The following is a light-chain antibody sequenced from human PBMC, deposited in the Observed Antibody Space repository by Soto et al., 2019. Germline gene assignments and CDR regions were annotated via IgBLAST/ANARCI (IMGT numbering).Light chain of an antibody. CDR3: QQRSNWPPT. Sequence: EIVLTQSPATLSLSPGERATLSCRASQSVSSYLAWYQQKPGQAPRLLIYDASNRATGIPARFSGSGTGTDVTLTNSSLEPEDVAVYYCQQRSNWPPTFGQVTKLEIK. V-gene: IGKV3-11*01. CDR1: QSVSSY. J-gene: IGKJ2*01. CDR2: DAS.